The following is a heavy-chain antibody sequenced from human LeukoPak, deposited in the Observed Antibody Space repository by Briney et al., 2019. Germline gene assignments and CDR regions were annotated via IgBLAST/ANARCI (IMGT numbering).Heavy chain of an antibody. Sequence: ASVKVSCKASGYTFTSYDINWVRQATGQGLEWMGWMNPNSGNTGYAQKFQGRVTITRNTSISTAYMELSSLRSEDTAVYYCARTGSIAARGEIQDAFDIWGQGTMVPVSS. CDR3: ARTGSIAARGEIQDAFDI. D-gene: IGHD6-6*01. CDR1: GYTFTSYD. J-gene: IGHJ3*02. CDR2: MNPNSGNT. V-gene: IGHV1-8*03.